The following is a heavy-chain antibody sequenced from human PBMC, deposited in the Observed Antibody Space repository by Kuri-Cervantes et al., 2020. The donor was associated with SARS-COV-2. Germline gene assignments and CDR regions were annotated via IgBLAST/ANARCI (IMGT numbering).Heavy chain of an antibody. V-gene: IGHV1-69*06. J-gene: IGHJ3*02. CDR3: ASSIAAAGWDAFDI. CDR2: IIPIFGTA. CDR1: GGTFSSYA. Sequence: SVKVSCKASGGTFSSYAISWVRQAPGQGLEWMGGIIPIFGTANYAQKFQGRVTITADKSTSTAYMELSSLRSEDTAVYYCASSIAAAGWDAFDIWGQGTMVTVSS. D-gene: IGHD6-13*01.